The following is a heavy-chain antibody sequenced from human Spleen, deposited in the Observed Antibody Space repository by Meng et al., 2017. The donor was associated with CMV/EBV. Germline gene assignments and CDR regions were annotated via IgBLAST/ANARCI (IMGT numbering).Heavy chain of an antibody. J-gene: IGHJ6*02. CDR2: INSDGSST. Sequence: GESLKISCAASGFTFSSYWMHWVRQAPGKGLVWVSRINSDGSSTSYADSVKGRFTISRDNAKNTLYLQMNSLRAEDTAVYYCARGHWGTSSQASYYYYYGMDVWGQGTTVTVSS. V-gene: IGHV3-74*01. CDR1: GFTFSSYW. D-gene: IGHD2-2*01. CDR3: ARGHWGTSSQASYYYYYGMDV.